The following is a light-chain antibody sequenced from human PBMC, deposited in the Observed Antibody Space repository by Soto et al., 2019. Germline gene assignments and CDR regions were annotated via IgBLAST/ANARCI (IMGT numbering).Light chain of an antibody. CDR3: MQGTHWPET. V-gene: IGKV2-30*01. Sequence: DVVMTQSPLSLPVTLGQPASISCRSSESLVYSDGNTYLNWFQQRPGQSPRRLIYKVSNRDPGVPDRFSGSGSGTDFTLKISRVEAEDVGLYYCMQGTHWPETFGQGTKVEIK. CDR2: KVS. CDR1: ESLVYSDGNTY. J-gene: IGKJ1*01.